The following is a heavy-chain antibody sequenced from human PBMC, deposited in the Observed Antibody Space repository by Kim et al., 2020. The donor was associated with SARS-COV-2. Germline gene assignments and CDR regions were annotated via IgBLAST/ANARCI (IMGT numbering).Heavy chain of an antibody. CDR1: GFTFSSYA. CDR3: AKDLTRASGWYYFDY. CDR2: VGGGGATT. Sequence: GGSLRLSCAASGFTFSSYAMSWVRQAPGEGLEWVSVVGGGGATTYYADSVRGRFTISRDNSKNTLYLQMNSLRAEDTAIYYCAKDLTRASGWYYFDYWGQGTLVTVSS. J-gene: IGHJ4*02. V-gene: IGHV3-23*01. D-gene: IGHD6-13*01.